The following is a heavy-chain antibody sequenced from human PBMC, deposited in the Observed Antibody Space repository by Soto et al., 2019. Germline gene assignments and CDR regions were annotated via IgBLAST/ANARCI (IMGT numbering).Heavy chain of an antibody. Sequence: SETLSLTCTVSGGSVSSGDYYWSWIRQPPGKGLEWIGYIYYSGSTNYNPSLKSRVTISVDTSKNQFSLKLSSVTAADTAVYYCARGVTIFEVSNWFDPWGQGTLVTVSS. CDR3: ARGVTIFEVSNWFDP. CDR1: GGSVSSGDYY. J-gene: IGHJ5*02. V-gene: IGHV4-61*08. D-gene: IGHD3-3*01. CDR2: IYYSGST.